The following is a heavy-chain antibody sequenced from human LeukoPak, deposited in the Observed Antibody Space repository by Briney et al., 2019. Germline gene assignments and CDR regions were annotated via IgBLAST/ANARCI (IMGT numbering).Heavy chain of an antibody. Sequence: ASVKVSCKASGYTFTSYGISWVRQAPGQGLEWMGWISAYNGNTNYAQKLQGRVTMTTDTSTSTAYMELRSLRSDDTAVYYRARDYTRRLIVVVTDAFDIWGQGTMVTVSS. CDR3: ARDYTRRLIVVVTDAFDI. V-gene: IGHV1-18*01. CDR2: ISAYNGNT. CDR1: GYTFTSYG. J-gene: IGHJ3*02. D-gene: IGHD3-22*01.